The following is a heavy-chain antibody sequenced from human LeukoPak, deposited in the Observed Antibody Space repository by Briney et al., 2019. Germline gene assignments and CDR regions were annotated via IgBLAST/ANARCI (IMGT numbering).Heavy chain of an antibody. D-gene: IGHD6-13*01. CDR2: INHSGST. CDR3: ARVSIIAAAGTVYYFDY. CDR1: GGSFSGYY. J-gene: IGHJ4*02. Sequence: PSETLSLTCAVYGGSFSGYYWSWVRQPPGKGLEWIGEINHSGSTNYNPSLTSRVTISVDTSKNQFSLKLSSVTAADTAVYYCARVSIIAAAGTVYYFDYWGQGTLVTVSS. V-gene: IGHV4-34*01.